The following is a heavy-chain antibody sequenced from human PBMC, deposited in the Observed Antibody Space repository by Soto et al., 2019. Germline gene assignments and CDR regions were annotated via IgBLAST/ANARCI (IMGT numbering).Heavy chain of an antibody. CDR2: IYWDDDK. V-gene: IGHV2-5*02. D-gene: IGHD2-21*02. J-gene: IGHJ4*02. CDR3: AHSNLPIVTSDF. Sequence: QIPLKESGPTLVKPTQTLTLTCTFSGFSLTTDGVGVGWFRQPPGKALEWLAFIYWDDDKRYSPSLKRRLTLTKDTSKSQVVLTLTTMDPVDTAPYYCAHSNLPIVTSDFWGQGSLVTVSS. CDR1: GFSLTTDGVG.